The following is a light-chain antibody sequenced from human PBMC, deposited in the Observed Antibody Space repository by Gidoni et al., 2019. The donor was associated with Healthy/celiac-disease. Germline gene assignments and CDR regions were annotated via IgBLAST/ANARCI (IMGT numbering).Light chain of an antibody. CDR3: QQRSNWHT. J-gene: IGKJ4*01. Sequence: EIVLTQSPATLSLAPGERATLSCRASQSVSSDLAWYQQKPGQAPRLLIYDASNRATGIPARFRGSGSGTDFTLTISSLAPEDFAVYYCQQRSNWHTFGGGTKVEIK. CDR1: QSVSSD. CDR2: DAS. V-gene: IGKV3-11*01.